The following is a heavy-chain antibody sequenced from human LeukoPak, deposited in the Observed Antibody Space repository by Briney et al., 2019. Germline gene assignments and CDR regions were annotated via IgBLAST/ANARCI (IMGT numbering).Heavy chain of an antibody. J-gene: IGHJ4*02. CDR3: ARDVGMATIY. CDR2: IYSGGST. Sequence: GGSLRLSCAASGFTVSSNYMSWVRQAPGKGLEWVSVIYSGGSTYYADSVKGRFTISRHNSKNTLYLQVNSLRAEDTAVYYCARDVGMATIYWGQGTLVTVSS. V-gene: IGHV3-53*04. CDR1: GFTVSSNY. D-gene: IGHD5-24*01.